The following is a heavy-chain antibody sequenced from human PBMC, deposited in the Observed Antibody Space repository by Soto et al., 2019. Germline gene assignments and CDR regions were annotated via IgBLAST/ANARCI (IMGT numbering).Heavy chain of an antibody. CDR2: IYYSGST. D-gene: IGHD6-13*01. V-gene: IGHV4-31*03. J-gene: IGHJ4*02. CDR3: ARSFGVAAAGPFDY. Sequence: QVQLQESGPGLVKPSQTLSLTCTVSGGSISSGGSYWGWIRQHPGKGLAWIGYIYYSGSTYYNPPLNSRVTVSVDTSKNQFSLKLSSVPAADTAVYYWARSFGVAAAGPFDYWGQGTLVTVSS. CDR1: GGSISSGGSY.